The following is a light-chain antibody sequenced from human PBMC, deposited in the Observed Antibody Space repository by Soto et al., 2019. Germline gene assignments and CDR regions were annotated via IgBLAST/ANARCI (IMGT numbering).Light chain of an antibody. CDR3: QQYYSTPLT. V-gene: IGKV4-1*01. CDR1: QTVLYSSNNKTY. J-gene: IGKJ3*01. CDR2: WAS. Sequence: DIVMTQSPDSLAVSLGERATINCKSSQTVLYSSNNKTYLAWYQQKPGQPPKLLIYWASTRESGVPDRFSGSGSGTDFTLTISSLQAEDVAVYYCQQYYSTPLTFGPGTKVDI.